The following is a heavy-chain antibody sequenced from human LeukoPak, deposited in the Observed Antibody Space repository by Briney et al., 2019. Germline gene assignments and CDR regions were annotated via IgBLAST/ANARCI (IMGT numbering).Heavy chain of an antibody. CDR1: GYSFTTYW. J-gene: IGHJ3*02. V-gene: IGHV5-51*01. CDR3: ARLVGAKGAFDI. CDR2: FYPGDSDT. Sequence: KPGESLKISCKGSGYSFTTYWIGWVRQMPGKGLEWRGIFYPGDSDTRYSPSFQGQVTISTDKSISTAYLQWGSLKASDTAMYYCARLVGAKGAFDIWGQGTMVTVPS. D-gene: IGHD1-26*01.